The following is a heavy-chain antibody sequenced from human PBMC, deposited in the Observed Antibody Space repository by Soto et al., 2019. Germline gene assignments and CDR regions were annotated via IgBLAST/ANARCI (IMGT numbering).Heavy chain of an antibody. J-gene: IGHJ1*01. V-gene: IGHV3-21*01. Sequence: GGSPRLSCAASGFTFSSYSMNWVRQAPGKGLEWVSSISSSSSYIYYADSVKGRFTISRDNAKNSLYLQMNSLRAEDTTVYYCARDVAATDSEYFQHWGQGTLVTVSS. CDR2: ISSSSSYI. CDR3: ARDVAATDSEYFQH. D-gene: IGHD2-15*01. CDR1: GFTFSSYS.